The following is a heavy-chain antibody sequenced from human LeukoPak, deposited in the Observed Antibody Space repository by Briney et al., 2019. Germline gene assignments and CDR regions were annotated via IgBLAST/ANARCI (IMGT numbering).Heavy chain of an antibody. CDR1: GGSISSSSYY. V-gene: IGHV4-39*07. Sequence: SETLSLTCTVSGGSISSSSYYWGWIRQPPGKGLEWIGSIYYSGSTYYNPSLKSRVTISVDTSKNQFSLKLSSVTAADTAVYYWARDARLGWHHSAYDYRNVWFKGTTFTVSS. J-gene: IGHJ6*03. CDR3: ARDARLGWHHSAYDYRNV. D-gene: IGHD1-26*01. CDR2: IYYSGST.